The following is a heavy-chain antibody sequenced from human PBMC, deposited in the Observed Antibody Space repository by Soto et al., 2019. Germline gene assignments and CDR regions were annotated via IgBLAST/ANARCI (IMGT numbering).Heavy chain of an antibody. Sequence: ASVKVSCKASGYTFTSYDINWVRQATGQGLEWMGWMNPNSGNTGYAQKFQGRVTMTRNTSISTAYMELSSLRSEDTAVYYCARGHKVPGYYDFWSGYYLAVRSDYWGQGTLVTVSS. CDR1: GYTFTSYD. D-gene: IGHD3-3*01. J-gene: IGHJ4*02. V-gene: IGHV1-8*01. CDR2: MNPNSGNT. CDR3: ARGHKVPGYYDFWSGYYLAVRSDY.